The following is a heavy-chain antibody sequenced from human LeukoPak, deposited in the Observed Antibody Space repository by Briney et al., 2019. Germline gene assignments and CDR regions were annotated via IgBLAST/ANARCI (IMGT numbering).Heavy chain of an antibody. V-gene: IGHV1-69*05. CDR2: IIPIFGTA. Sequence: GASVKVSCKASGGTFSSYAISWVRQAPGQGLEWMGRIIPIFGTANYAQKFQGRVTITTDESTSTDYMELSSLRSEDTAVYYCASRETWGYYYDSSGYSPDAFDIWGQGTMVTVSS. CDR1: GGTFSSYA. J-gene: IGHJ3*02. CDR3: ASRETWGYYYDSSGYSPDAFDI. D-gene: IGHD3-22*01.